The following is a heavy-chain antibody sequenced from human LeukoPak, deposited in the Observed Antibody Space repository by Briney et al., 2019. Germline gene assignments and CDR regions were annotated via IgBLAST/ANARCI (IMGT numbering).Heavy chain of an antibody. CDR2: ITHNGGTQ. J-gene: IGHJ4*02. V-gene: IGHV3-30-3*01. Sequence: GTSLRLSCEACGVTFGNYAIHWVRQVPGEGLEWVAIITHNGGTQYYADSVKGRFTISRDNSQSTVFLQMNSLRHEDTAVYHCARDAQSGAFSDFDYWGQGTLVTVSS. CDR1: GVTFGNYA. D-gene: IGHD1-26*01. CDR3: ARDAQSGAFSDFDY.